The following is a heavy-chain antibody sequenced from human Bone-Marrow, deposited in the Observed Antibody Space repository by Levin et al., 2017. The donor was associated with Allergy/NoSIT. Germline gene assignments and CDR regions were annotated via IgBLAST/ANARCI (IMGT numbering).Heavy chain of an antibody. D-gene: IGHD2-2*01. CDR2: ISGTGRHI. CDR1: GFNFASYG. V-gene: IGHV3-21*01. CDR3: AKDEGPFSSSFAFDC. Sequence: PGGSLRLSCAASGFNFASYGMNWVRQAPGKGLEWVSSISGTGRHIYLADSLKGRFTISRDNAKNSLSLQMNNLRVEDTAVFYFAKDEGPFSSSFAFDCWGQGALVTVSS. J-gene: IGHJ4*02.